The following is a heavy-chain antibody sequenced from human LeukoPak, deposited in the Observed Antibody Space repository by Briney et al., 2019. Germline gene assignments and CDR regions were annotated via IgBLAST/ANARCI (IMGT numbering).Heavy chain of an antibody. V-gene: IGHV1-18*01. J-gene: IGHJ5*02. Sequence: ASVKVSCKASGYTFTSYGICLVRQAPGQGLEWMGWISAYNGNTNYAQKLQGRVTMTTDTSTSTAYMELRSMRSDDTAVYYCARDSCSSTSCYLGWFDPWGQGTLVTVSS. CDR3: ARDSCSSTSCYLGWFDP. CDR2: ISAYNGNT. D-gene: IGHD2-2*01. CDR1: GYTFTSYG.